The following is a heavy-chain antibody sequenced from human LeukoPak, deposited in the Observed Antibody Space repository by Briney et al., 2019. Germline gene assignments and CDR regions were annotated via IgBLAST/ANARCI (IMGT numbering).Heavy chain of an antibody. CDR3: TRAPRGGYVGYQFDF. V-gene: IGHV4-31*03. CDR2: ILYTGNA. D-gene: IGHD5-12*01. Sequence: SETLSLTCTVSGASLSGGSFYWNWIRQHPGEGLEWIGNILYTGNAYYNPSLKSRVTISVDTSKNQFSLKLSSVTAADTAVYYCTRAPRGGYVGYQFDFWGQGTLVTVSS. J-gene: IGHJ4*02. CDR1: GASLSGGSFY.